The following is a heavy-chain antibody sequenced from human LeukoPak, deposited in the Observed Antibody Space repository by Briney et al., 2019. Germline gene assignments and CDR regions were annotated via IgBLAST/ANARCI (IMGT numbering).Heavy chain of an antibody. CDR2: IQSDGRNK. CDR3: ARDVAWAKDY. V-gene: IGHV3-30*02. J-gene: IGHJ4*02. CDR1: GFTFSTYG. Sequence: PGGSVRLSCATSGFTFSTYGMHWVRQAPGKGLEWVTFIQSDGRNKYYADSVKGRFTISRDNSKNTLYLQMNSLRTEDAAVYYCARDVAWAKDYWGQGTLVTVSS.